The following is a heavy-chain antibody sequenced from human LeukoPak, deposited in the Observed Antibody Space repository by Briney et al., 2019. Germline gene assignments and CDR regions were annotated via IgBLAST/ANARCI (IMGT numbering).Heavy chain of an antibody. CDR1: GFTFSSYA. CDR2: ISGSGGST. CDR3: AKDVSSTSRVSDN. J-gene: IGHJ4*02. D-gene: IGHD2-2*01. V-gene: IGHV3-23*01. Sequence: PGGSLRLSCAASGFTFSSYAMSWVRQAPGKGLEWVSTISGSGGSTYYADSVRGRFTISRDNSKNTLYLQMNSLRVEDTALYYCAKDVSSTSRVSDNWGQGTLVTVSS.